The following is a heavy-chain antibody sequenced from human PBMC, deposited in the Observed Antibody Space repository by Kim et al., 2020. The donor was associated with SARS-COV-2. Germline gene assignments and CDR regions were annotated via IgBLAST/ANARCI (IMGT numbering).Heavy chain of an antibody. V-gene: IGHV3-23*01. CDR1: GFTFSSYG. J-gene: IGHJ6*02. Sequence: GGSLRLSCAASGFTFSSYGMSWVRQAPGKGLEWVSFIGGSGGRVSVIGGSGVTTYYADSVKGRFTISRDNSKNTLYLQMNSLRAEDTAAYYCAKKLRGGKGPYYGMDVWGQGTTVTVSS. CDR3: AKKLRGGKGPYYGMDV. D-gene: IGHD2-15*01. CDR2: IGGSGGRVSVIGGSGVTT.